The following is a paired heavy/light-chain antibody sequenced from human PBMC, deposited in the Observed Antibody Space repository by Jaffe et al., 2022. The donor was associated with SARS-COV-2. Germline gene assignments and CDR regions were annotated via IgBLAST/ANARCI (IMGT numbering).Light chain of an antibody. CDR2: SDR. Sequence: YVLTQPPSLVVAPGETATVTCGDNNIGRKSVNWYRQKAGQAPVLVLFSDRDRPSGIPERFSGSNSGNTATLTITRVEVGDEADYYCQVWDNGGDHPVLGGGTKLTVL. J-gene: IGLJ2*01. V-gene: IGLV3-21*04. CDR3: QVWDNGGDHPV. CDR1: NIGRKS.
Heavy chain of an antibody. CDR3: ARGGRAGSYYIHGYGMDV. CDR1: GYTFSGYF. J-gene: IGHJ6*02. CDR2: ISLNSGGT. V-gene: IGHV1-2*04. Sequence: QVQLVQSGAEVKKPGASVKVACKASGYTFSGYFIHWVRQAPGHGLEWVGWISLNSGGTSYAQKFQPWVTVTWDSSTRTAYMELTNLTSDDTAVYYCARGGRAGSYYIHGYGMDVWGPGTEVIVSS. D-gene: IGHD3-10*01.